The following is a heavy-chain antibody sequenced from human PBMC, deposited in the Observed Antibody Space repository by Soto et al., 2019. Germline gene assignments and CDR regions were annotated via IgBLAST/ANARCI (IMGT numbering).Heavy chain of an antibody. J-gene: IGHJ5*02. V-gene: IGHV4-61*08. CDR3: ARIPVDTYMINWFDP. D-gene: IGHD3-16*01. Sequence: SETLSLTCTVSGGSVSSGDYYWSWIRQPPGKGLEWIGYIYYSGTTNYNPSLKSRVSLSLDTSKNQFSLRLTSVTAADTAVYYCARIPVDTYMINWFDPWGQGTLVTVSS. CDR1: GGSVSSGDYY. CDR2: IYYSGTT.